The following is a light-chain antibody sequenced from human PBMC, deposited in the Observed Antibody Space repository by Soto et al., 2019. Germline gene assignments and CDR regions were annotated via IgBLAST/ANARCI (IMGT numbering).Light chain of an antibody. V-gene: IGKV3-20*01. CDR2: GTS. CDR1: QSVSNSY. CDR3: HQYGGSPTWT. J-gene: IGKJ1*01. Sequence: EIVLTQSPGTLSLSPGERATLSCRASQSVSNSYLAWYQQKPGQAPRLLIYGTSSRATGIPDRFSGGGSGTDFSLTISSLEPDDFAVYYCHQYGGSPTWTFGQGTKVEIK.